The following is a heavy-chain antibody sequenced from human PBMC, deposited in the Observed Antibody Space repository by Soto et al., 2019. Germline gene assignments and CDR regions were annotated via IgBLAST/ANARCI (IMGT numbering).Heavy chain of an antibody. CDR3: AAELYGGGRCCSFDI. J-gene: IGHJ3*02. Sequence: QVHLVQSGAEVKKPGASVNVSCKASGYTFTTYGISWVRQAPGQGLEWMGWIIVGSGVTKYTQELQERLTISRDMSSNTAYMELRSLRSEDTAVYYCAAELYGGGRCCSFDIWGQGTAVTVSS. CDR2: IIVGSGVT. D-gene: IGHD5-12*01. CDR1: GYTFTTYG. V-gene: IGHV1-18*04.